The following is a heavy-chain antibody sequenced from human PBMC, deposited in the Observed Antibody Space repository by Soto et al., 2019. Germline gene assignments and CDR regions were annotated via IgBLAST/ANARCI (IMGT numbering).Heavy chain of an antibody. CDR3: ARAPLRHSYDSSGYYPFDS. CDR2: INPNSGAT. V-gene: IGHV1-2*02. Sequence: ASVKVSCKASGYTFTGYYIHWVRQAPGQGLEWMGWINPNSGATDSAQKFRGTVTMTRETSISTAYMELSSLRSDDTAVYYCARAPLRHSYDSSGYYPFDSWGQGTLVTVPQ. D-gene: IGHD3-22*01. J-gene: IGHJ4*02. CDR1: GYTFTGYY.